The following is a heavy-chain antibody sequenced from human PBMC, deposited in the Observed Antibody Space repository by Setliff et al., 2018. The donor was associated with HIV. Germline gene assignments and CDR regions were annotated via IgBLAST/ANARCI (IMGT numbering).Heavy chain of an antibody. CDR1: GGSINSRSYY. D-gene: IGHD2-8*02. CDR2: IYFSGTP. CDR3: ARRGMWSYETGGNPTATFDY. J-gene: IGHJ4*02. Sequence: SETLSLTCTVSGGSINSRSYYWAWIRQPPGKGLERVASIYFSGTPYYNPSLKNRVTISVDTSKNQFSLKLSSVTAADMGVYYCARRGMWSYETGGNPTATFDYWGQGVLVTVSS. V-gene: IGHV4-39*01.